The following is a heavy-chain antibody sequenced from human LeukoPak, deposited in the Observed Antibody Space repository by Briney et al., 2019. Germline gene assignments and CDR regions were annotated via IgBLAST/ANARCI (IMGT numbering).Heavy chain of an antibody. D-gene: IGHD2-21*01. Sequence: SETLSLTCTVSGGSISSSSYYWGWIRQPPGKGLEWIGSIYYSGSTYYNPSLKSRVTISVDTSKNQFSLQLSSVTAADTAVYYCARGVLWWWGSPNTHSYYFDYWGQGTLVTVSS. CDR1: GGSISSSSYY. CDR3: ARGVLWWWGSPNTHSYYFDY. CDR2: IYYSGST. J-gene: IGHJ4*02. V-gene: IGHV4-39*07.